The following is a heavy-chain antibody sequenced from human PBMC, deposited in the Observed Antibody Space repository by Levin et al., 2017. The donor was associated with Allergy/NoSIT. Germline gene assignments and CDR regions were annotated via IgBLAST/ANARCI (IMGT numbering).Heavy chain of an antibody. CDR1: GGSISSGGYS. V-gene: IGHV4-30-2*01. CDR3: ARVAGYSYGYYFDY. D-gene: IGHD5-18*01. CDR2: IYLSGST. Sequence: SETLSLTCAVSGGSISSGGYSWSWIRQPPGKGLEWIGNIYLSGSTYYNPSLKSRVTISVDRSKYQFSLNLSSVTAADTAVYYCARVAGYSYGYYFDYWGQGTLVTVSS. J-gene: IGHJ4*02.